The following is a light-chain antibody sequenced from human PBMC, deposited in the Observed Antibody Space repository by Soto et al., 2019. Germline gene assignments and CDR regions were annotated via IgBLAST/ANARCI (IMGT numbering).Light chain of an antibody. V-gene: IGLV2-14*03. CDR3: SSYTTSTTVV. CDR1: SSDVGGYNF. CDR2: EVS. J-gene: IGLJ1*01. Sequence: QSVLTQPASVFGSLGQSITFSCTGTSSDVGGYNFVSWYQQHPGKAPKLMIYEVSSRPSGVSNRFSGSKSGNTASLTISGLQPEDEADYYCSSYTTSTTVVFGTGTKVTVL.